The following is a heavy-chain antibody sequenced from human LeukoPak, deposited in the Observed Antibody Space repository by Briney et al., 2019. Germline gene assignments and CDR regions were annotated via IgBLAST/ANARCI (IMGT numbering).Heavy chain of an antibody. Sequence: PGGSLRLSCVASGFTFSTYAMTWVRQAPGKGLEWVSVISGSGRSGTNYADSVKGRFTISRDNAKNSLYLQMNSLRAEDTAVYYCARSIPYNWNDGPDAFDIWGQGTMVTVSS. V-gene: IGHV3-23*01. CDR3: ARSIPYNWNDGPDAFDI. CDR1: GFTFSTYA. CDR2: ISGSGRSGT. D-gene: IGHD1-20*01. J-gene: IGHJ3*02.